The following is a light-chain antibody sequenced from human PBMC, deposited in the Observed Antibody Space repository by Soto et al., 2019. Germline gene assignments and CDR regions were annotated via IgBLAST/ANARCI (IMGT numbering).Light chain of an antibody. J-gene: IGLJ2*01. Sequence: QSALTQPASVSGSPGQSSTISFTGTDSDVGGYNYVSWYQQHPDKAPKLMIYGVYNRPSGVSNRFSGSKSGNTASLTISGLQAEDEADYYCSSFTNNNTPHVVFGGGTKVTVL. CDR2: GVY. CDR1: DSDVGGYNY. CDR3: SSFTNNNTPHVV. V-gene: IGLV2-14*01.